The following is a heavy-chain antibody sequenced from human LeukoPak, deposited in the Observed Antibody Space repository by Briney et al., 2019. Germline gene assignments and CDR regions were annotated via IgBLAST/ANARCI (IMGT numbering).Heavy chain of an antibody. CDR1: GFTFSTYS. J-gene: IGHJ5*02. CDR2: ITSSGTYI. D-gene: IGHD6-19*01. Sequence: GGSLRLSCADSGFTFSTYSMNWVRQAPGKGLEWVSSITSSGTYIYYTDSVKGRFTIFRDNSKNSLYLQMNSLRAEDTAIYYCARGAPVAEAWGQGTLVTVSS. CDR3: ARGAPVAEA. V-gene: IGHV3-21*01.